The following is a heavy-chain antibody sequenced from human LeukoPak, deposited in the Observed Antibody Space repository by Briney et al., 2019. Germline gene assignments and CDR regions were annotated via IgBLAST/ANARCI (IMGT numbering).Heavy chain of an antibody. D-gene: IGHD5-12*01. J-gene: IGHJ4*02. CDR3: ARDEGWLRDFDY. Sequence: GGSLRLSCAASGFTSSRHAMHWVRQAPGKGLEWVAVISYDGSNKYYADSVKGRFTVSRDNSKNTLYLQMNSLRAEDTAVYYCARDEGWLRDFDYWGEGTLV. CDR1: GFTSSRHA. V-gene: IGHV3-30*04. CDR2: ISYDGSNK.